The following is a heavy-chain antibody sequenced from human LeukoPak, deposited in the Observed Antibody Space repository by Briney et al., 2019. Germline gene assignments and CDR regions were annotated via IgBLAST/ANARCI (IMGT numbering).Heavy chain of an antibody. J-gene: IGHJ4*02. CDR2: IKQDGSEK. Sequence: GGSLRLSCAASGFTFSSYAMSWVRQAPGKGLEWVANIKQDGSEKYYADSVKGRFTISRDNAKNSLYLQMNSLRAEDTAVYYCAREGYDFWSGYSFYFDYWGQGTLVTVSS. V-gene: IGHV3-7*01. D-gene: IGHD3-3*01. CDR3: AREGYDFWSGYSFYFDY. CDR1: GFTFSSYA.